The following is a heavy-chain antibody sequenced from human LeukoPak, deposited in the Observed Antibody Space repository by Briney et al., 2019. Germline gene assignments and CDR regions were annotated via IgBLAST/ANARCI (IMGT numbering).Heavy chain of an antibody. V-gene: IGHV3-23*01. J-gene: IGHJ4*02. CDR3: TTAVVVIMGGDY. CDR1: GFTFSSYA. CDR2: IGYSGGDI. D-gene: IGHD3-22*01. Sequence: GGSLRLSCAASGFTFSSYAMTRVRQAPGKGLEWVSVIGYSGGDIQYADSVKGRFTISRDNSKNTLYLQMNSLRVEDTAVYYCTTAVVVIMGGDYWGQGTLVTVSS.